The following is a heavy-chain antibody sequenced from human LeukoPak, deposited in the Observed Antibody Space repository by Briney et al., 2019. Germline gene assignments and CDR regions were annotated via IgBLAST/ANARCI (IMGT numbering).Heavy chain of an antibody. V-gene: IGHV4-59*01. D-gene: IGHD1-26*01. Sequence: SETLSLTCTVSGGSISNYYWGWIRQPPGKGLEWIGYIYYSGTTKYNPSLKSRVTISVDMSMNQFSLKLRSVTAADTAVYYCARARDSGSTFDYWGQGTLVTVSS. CDR3: ARARDSGSTFDY. J-gene: IGHJ4*02. CDR1: GGSISNYY. CDR2: IYYSGTT.